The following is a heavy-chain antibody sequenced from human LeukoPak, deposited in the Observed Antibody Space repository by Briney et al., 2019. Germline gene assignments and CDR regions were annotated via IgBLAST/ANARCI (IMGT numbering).Heavy chain of an antibody. J-gene: IGHJ4*02. V-gene: IGHV5-51*01. Sequence: GESLKISCKGSGYTFTRYWIIWVRQMPGRGLEWMGIIYPSDSDTRYSPSFQGQVTISADKSISTAYLQWSSLKASDTAMYYCARVKDYDLWSGFVYWGQGTLVTVSS. CDR2: IYPSDSDT. CDR3: ARVKDYDLWSGFVY. CDR1: GYTFTRYW. D-gene: IGHD3-3*01.